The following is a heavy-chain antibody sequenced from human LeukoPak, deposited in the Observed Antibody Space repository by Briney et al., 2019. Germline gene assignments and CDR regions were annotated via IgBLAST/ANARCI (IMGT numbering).Heavy chain of an antibody. D-gene: IGHD1-26*01. CDR2: INAGNGNT. V-gene: IGHV1-3*01. J-gene: IGHJ6*02. CDR1: GYTLTSYA. CDR3: ARVGATKERVYYGMDV. Sequence: ASVKVSCKASGYTLTSYAMHWMRQAPGQRLEWMGWINAGNGNTKYSQKFQGRVTITRDTSASTAYMELSSLRSEDTAVYYCARVGATKERVYYGMDVWGQGTTVTVSS.